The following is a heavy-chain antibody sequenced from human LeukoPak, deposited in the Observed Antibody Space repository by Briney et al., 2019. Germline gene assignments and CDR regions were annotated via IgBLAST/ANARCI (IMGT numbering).Heavy chain of an antibody. CDR3: AKDLYGSGSRPIDY. Sequence: GGSLRLSCAVSGFTFSSYAMSWVRQAPGKGLEWVSAISGSGGSTYYADSVKGRFTISRDNSKNTLYLQMNSLRAEDTAVYYCAKDLYGSGSRPIDYWGQGTLVTVSS. CDR2: ISGSGGST. CDR1: GFTFSSYA. D-gene: IGHD3-10*01. V-gene: IGHV3-23*01. J-gene: IGHJ4*02.